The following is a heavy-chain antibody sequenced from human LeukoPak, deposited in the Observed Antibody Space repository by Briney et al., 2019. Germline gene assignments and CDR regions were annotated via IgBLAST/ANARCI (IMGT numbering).Heavy chain of an antibody. CDR1: GYTFTSYY. Sequence: APVKVSCKASGYTFTSYYMHWVRQAPGQGLEWMGIINPSGGSTSYAQKFQGRVTMTRDTSTSTVYMELSSLRSEDTAVYYCARDGDYDSSGYSPYWYLDLWGRGTLVTVSS. CDR3: ARDGDYDSSGYSPYWYLDL. J-gene: IGHJ2*01. D-gene: IGHD3-22*01. V-gene: IGHV1-46*01. CDR2: INPSGGST.